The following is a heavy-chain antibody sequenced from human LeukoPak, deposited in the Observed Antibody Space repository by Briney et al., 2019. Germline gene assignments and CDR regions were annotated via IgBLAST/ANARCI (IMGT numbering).Heavy chain of an antibody. J-gene: IGHJ4*02. Sequence: ASVKVSCKASGGTFSSYAISWVRQAPGQGLEWMGRIIPILGIANYAQKFQGRVTITADKSTSTAYMELSSLRSGDTAVYYCACRGGKGAFDYWGQGTLVTVSS. V-gene: IGHV1-69*04. CDR3: ACRGGKGAFDY. CDR2: IIPILGIA. CDR1: GGTFSSYA. D-gene: IGHD2-15*01.